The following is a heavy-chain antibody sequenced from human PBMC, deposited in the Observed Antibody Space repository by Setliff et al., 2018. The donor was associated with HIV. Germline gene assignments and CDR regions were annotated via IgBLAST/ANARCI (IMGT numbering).Heavy chain of an antibody. CDR3: ASWGRARRANYNFWSGSSWFDP. CDR1: GGSIGSGGSY. J-gene: IGHJ5*02. Sequence: PSETLSLTCTVSGGSIGSGGSYWSWIRQHPGKGLEWIGNSHYNGSTYYNPSLKSRVTISVDTSKNQFSLNVRSVTAADTAVYYCASWGRARRANYNFWSGSSWFDPWGQGTLVTVSS. CDR2: SHYNGST. D-gene: IGHD3-3*01. V-gene: IGHV4-31*03.